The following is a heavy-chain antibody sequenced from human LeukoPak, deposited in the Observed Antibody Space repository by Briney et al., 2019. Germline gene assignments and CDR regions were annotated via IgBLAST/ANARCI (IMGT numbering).Heavy chain of an antibody. V-gene: IGHV3-11*03. Sequence: GGSLRLSCAASGFTFSDYYMSWIRQAPGKGLEWVSYISSSSSYTNYADSVKGRFTISRDNAKNSLYLQMNSLKTEDTAVYYCTTTSYGDYASEYFDYWGQGTLVTVSS. CDR2: ISSSSSYT. D-gene: IGHD4-17*01. CDR3: TTTSYGDYASEYFDY. CDR1: GFTFSDYY. J-gene: IGHJ4*02.